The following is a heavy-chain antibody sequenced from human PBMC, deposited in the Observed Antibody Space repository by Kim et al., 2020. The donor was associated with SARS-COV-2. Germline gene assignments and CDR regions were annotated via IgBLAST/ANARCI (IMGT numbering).Heavy chain of an antibody. CDR2: ISWNSGSI. D-gene: IGHD6-13*01. Sequence: GGSLRLSCAASGFTFDDYAMHWVRQAPGKGLEWVSGISWNSGSIGYADSVKGRFTIPRDNAKNSLYLQMNSLRAEDTALYYCARSAAGPLAYFDYWGQGTLVTVAS. V-gene: IGHV3-9*01. CDR1: GFTFDDYA. CDR3: ARSAAGPLAYFDY. J-gene: IGHJ4*02.